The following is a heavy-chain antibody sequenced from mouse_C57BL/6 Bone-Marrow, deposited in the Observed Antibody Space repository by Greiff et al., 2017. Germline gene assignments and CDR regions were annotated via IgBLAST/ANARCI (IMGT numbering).Heavy chain of an antibody. CDR3: ARQRNSGVDY. J-gene: IGHJ2*01. CDR1: GFTFSSYG. Sequence: EVQRVESGGDLVKPGGSLKLSCAASGFTFSSYGMSWVRQTPDKRLEWVATISSGGSYTSYPASVKGRFTISRDNAKNTLYLQMSSLKSEDTAMYYCARQRNSGVDYGGQGTTLTVSS. V-gene: IGHV5-6*01. D-gene: IGHD4-1*01. CDR2: ISSGGSYT.